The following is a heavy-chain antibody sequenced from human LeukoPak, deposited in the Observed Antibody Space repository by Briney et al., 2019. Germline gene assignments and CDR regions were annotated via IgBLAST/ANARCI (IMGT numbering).Heavy chain of an antibody. Sequence: PGGSLRLSCAASGFTFDDYAMHWVRQAPEKGLEWVSGISRNSGSIGYADSVKGRFTISRDNAKNSLYLQMNSLRAEDMALYYCAKASYYYGSGSYFDYWGQGTLVTVSS. CDR2: ISRNSGSI. CDR1: GFTFDDYA. J-gene: IGHJ4*02. V-gene: IGHV3-9*03. CDR3: AKASYYYGSGSYFDY. D-gene: IGHD3-10*01.